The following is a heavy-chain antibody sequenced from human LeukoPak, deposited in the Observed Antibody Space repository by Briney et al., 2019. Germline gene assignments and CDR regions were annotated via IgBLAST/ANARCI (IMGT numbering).Heavy chain of an antibody. J-gene: IGHJ6*02. Sequence: SQTPSLTCAISGDSVSSNSAAWNWIRQSPSRGLEWLGRTYYRSKWYNDYAVSVKSRITINPDTSKKQFSLQLNSVTPEDTAVYYCARLSDNWNDVGGVGDYYYYGMDVWGQGGTVSVSS. CDR2: TYYRSKWYN. CDR3: ARLSDNWNDVGGVGDYYYYGMDV. CDR1: GDSVSSNSAA. D-gene: IGHD1-1*01. V-gene: IGHV6-1*01.